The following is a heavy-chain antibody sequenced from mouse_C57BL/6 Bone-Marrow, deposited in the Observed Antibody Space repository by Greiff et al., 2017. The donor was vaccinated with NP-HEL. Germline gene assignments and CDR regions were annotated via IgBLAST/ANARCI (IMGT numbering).Heavy chain of an antibody. Sequence: EVKLMESGGGLVQPGGSLRLSCAASGFTFTDYYMSWVRQPPGKALEWLGFIRNKANGYTTEYSAFGKGRFTSSRDNSQSILYLEMNALRAEDSATYYCARGGIYYYGSSDGAMDYWGQGTSVTVSS. D-gene: IGHD1-1*01. CDR3: ARGGIYYYGSSDGAMDY. J-gene: IGHJ4*01. CDR1: GFTFTDYY. CDR2: IRNKANGYTT. V-gene: IGHV7-3*01.